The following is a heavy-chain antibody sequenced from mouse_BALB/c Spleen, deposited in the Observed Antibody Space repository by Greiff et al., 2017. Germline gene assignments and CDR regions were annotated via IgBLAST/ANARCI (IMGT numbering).Heavy chain of an antibody. D-gene: IGHD1-2*01. V-gene: IGHV1-14*01. CDR2: INPYNDGT. CDR1: GYTFTSYV. J-gene: IGHJ1*01. CDR3: ARATTALSYYWYFDV. Sequence: VQLKESGPELVKPGASVKMSCKASGYTFTSYVMHWVKQKPGQGLEWIGYINPYNDGTKYNEKFKGKATLTSDKSSSTAYMELSSLTSEDSAVYYCARATTALSYYWYFDVWGAGTTVTVSS.